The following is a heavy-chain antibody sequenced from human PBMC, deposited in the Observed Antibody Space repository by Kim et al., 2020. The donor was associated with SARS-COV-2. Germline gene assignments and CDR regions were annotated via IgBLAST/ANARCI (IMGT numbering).Heavy chain of an antibody. J-gene: IGHJ4*02. D-gene: IGHD7-27*01. CDR2: IHDNGTT. CDR3: ARDRGTGGLFDY. Sequence: SETLSLTCTVSGGSISSGNYYWSWIRQHPGKGLEWIGYIHDNGTTYYNPSPKSRVTISADTPKNQFSLTLSSVTAADTAVFYCARDRGTGGLFDYWGQGTLVIVSS. CDR1: GGSISSGNYY. V-gene: IGHV4-31*03.